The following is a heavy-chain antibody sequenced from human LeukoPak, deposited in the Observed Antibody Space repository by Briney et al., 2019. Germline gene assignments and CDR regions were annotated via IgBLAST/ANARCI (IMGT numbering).Heavy chain of an antibody. CDR1: GYTFTGYY. V-gene: IGHV1-2*02. Sequence: ASVKVSCKASGYTFTGYYMHWVRQAPGQGLEWMGWINPNSGGTNYAQKFQGRATMTRDTSISTAYMELSRLRSDDTAVYYCARDRGSDYGGNFGAFDIWGQGTMVTVSS. D-gene: IGHD4-17*01. J-gene: IGHJ3*02. CDR2: INPNSGGT. CDR3: ARDRGSDYGGNFGAFDI.